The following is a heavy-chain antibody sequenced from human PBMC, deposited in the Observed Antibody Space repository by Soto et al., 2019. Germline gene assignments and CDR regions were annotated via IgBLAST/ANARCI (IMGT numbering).Heavy chain of an antibody. CDR1: GFTFSSYA. Sequence: GGSLRLSCAASGFTFSSYAMSWVRQAPGKGLEWVSAISGSGGSTYYADSVKGRFTISRDNSKNTLYLQMNSLRAEDTAVYYCAKSLQIVVVPAAIVYWGQGTLVTGSS. CDR2: ISGSGGST. J-gene: IGHJ4*02. V-gene: IGHV3-23*01. D-gene: IGHD2-2*01. CDR3: AKSLQIVVVPAAIVY.